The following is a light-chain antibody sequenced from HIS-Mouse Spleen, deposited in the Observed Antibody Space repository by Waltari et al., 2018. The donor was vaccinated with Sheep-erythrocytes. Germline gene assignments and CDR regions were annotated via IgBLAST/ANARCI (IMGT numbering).Light chain of an antibody. V-gene: IGLV2-23*01. J-gene: IGLJ3*02. CDR2: EGS. CDR1: TRDCGRSNL. Sequence: QSALTQPRSVSGSPGQSVTTSCPGPTRDCGRSNLFPWYQQHPGKAPKLMIYEGSKRPSGVSKRFSGSKSGNTASLTISGLQAEDEADYYCCSYAGSSTPWVFGGGTKLTVL. CDR3: CSYAGSSTPWV.